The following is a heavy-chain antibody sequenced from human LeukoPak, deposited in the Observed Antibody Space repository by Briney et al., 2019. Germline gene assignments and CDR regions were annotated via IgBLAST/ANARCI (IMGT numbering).Heavy chain of an antibody. Sequence: ASVKVSCKASGGTFSSYAISWVRQAPGQGLEWMGRIIPIFGTANYAQKFQGRVTITTDESTSTAYMELSSLRSEDTAVYYCARGLRSSWGLDDYWGQGTLVTVSS. V-gene: IGHV1-69*05. CDR1: GGTFSSYA. CDR2: IIPIFGTA. CDR3: ARGLRSSWGLDDY. J-gene: IGHJ4*02. D-gene: IGHD6-13*01.